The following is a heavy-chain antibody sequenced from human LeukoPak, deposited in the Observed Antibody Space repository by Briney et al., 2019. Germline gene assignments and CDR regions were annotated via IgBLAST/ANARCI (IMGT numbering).Heavy chain of an antibody. D-gene: IGHD2-15*01. J-gene: IGHJ4*02. CDR1: GYTFTSYA. V-gene: IGHV1-3*01. CDR3: ARSELWKLLLFPDFGDY. CDR2: INAGNGNT. Sequence: ASVKVSCKASGYTFTSYAMHWVRQAPGQRLEWMGWINAGNGNTKYSQKFQGRVTITRDTSASTAYMELSSLRSEDTAVYYCARSELWKLLLFPDFGDYWGQGTLVTVSS.